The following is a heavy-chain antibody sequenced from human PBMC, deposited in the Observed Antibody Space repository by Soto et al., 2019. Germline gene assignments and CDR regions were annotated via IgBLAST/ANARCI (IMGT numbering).Heavy chain of an antibody. CDR2: INAGNGNT. D-gene: IGHD3-10*01. CDR1: GYTFTSYA. V-gene: IGHV1-3*01. J-gene: IGHJ5*02. CDR3: ARSKLLWFGELPICPICLNWFDP. Sequence: ASVKVSCKASGYTFTSYAMHWVRQAPGQRLEWMGWINAGNGNTKYSQKFQGRVTITRDTSASTAYMELSSLRSEDTAVYYCARSKLLWFGELPICPICLNWFDPWGQGTLVTVSS.